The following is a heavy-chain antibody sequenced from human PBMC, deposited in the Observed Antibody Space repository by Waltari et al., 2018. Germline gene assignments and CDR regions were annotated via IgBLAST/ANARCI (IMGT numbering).Heavy chain of an antibody. D-gene: IGHD3-22*01. Sequence: QVQLVQSGAEVKKPGSSVKVSCTASGGTFSSYTISRVRRAPGQGLEWMGRIIPILGIANYAQKFQGRVTITADKSTSTAYMELSSLRSEDTAVYYCARRAYDSSGWGFDPWGQGTLVTVSS. V-gene: IGHV1-69*02. J-gene: IGHJ5*02. CDR3: ARRAYDSSGWGFDP. CDR1: GGTFSSYT. CDR2: IIPILGIA.